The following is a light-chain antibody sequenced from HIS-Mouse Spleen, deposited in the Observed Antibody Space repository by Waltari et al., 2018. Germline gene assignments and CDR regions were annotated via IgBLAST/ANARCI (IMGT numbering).Light chain of an antibody. V-gene: IGKV1-9*01. J-gene: IGKJ1*01. CDR1: QGISSY. CDR2: AAS. Sequence: DIQLTQSPSFLSASVGDRVTITCRASQGISSYLAWYQQKPGKAPKLLIYAASTLQSGVPSMFSGSGSGTEFTLTISSLQPEDFATYYCQQLKSYPPTFGQGTKVEIK. CDR3: QQLKSYPPT.